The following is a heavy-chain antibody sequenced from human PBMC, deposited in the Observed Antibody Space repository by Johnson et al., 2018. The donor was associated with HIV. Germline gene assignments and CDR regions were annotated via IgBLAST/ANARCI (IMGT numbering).Heavy chain of an antibody. V-gene: IGHV3-15*01. CDR2: IKSKTDGGTT. J-gene: IGHJ3*01. CDR3: AKD. CDR1: GFTLSHYW. Sequence: MQLVESGGGLVQPGGSLRLSCVPSGFTLSHYWMSWVRQAPGKGLEWVGRIKSKTDGGTTDYAAPVKGRFTISRDDSKTTLYLQMNSLRTEDTAVYYCAKDRGQGTVVTVSS.